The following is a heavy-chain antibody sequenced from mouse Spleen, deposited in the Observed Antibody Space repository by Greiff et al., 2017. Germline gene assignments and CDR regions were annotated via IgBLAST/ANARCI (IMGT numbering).Heavy chain of an antibody. CDR3: ARYLPYYTLDY. V-gene: IGHV14-3*01. CDR1: GFNFENSY. CDR2: INPANGNT. Sequence: VQLKQSVAELVRPGASVKLSCTASGFNFENSYMHWVKQRPEQGLEWIGRINPANGNTKYAPKFQGKATITADKSSNTAYLQLSSLTSEDTAIYYSARYLPYYTLDYWGQGTSVTVSS. D-gene: IGHD2-1*01. J-gene: IGHJ4*01.